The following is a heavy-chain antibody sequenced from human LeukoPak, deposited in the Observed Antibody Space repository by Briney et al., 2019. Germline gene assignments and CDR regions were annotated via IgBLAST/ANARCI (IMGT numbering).Heavy chain of an antibody. CDR1: GYTFSNYG. Sequence: ASVKLSCKASGYTFSNYGISWVRQAPGQGLEWMGWISEYNGNTHYAQKFQGRVTMTTDTSTSTAYMELRSLRSDDTAVYYCARDPSLLSFLDYWGQGTLVTVSS. J-gene: IGHJ4*02. CDR2: ISEYNGNT. CDR3: ARDPSLLSFLDY. V-gene: IGHV1-18*04. D-gene: IGHD3-10*01.